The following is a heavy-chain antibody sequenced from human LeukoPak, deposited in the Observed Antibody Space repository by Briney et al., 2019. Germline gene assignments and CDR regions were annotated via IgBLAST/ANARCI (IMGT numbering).Heavy chain of an antibody. CDR3: ATGRYYYYDSSRNAFDI. J-gene: IGHJ3*02. D-gene: IGHD3-22*01. CDR1: GGTFSSYA. CDR2: IIPIFGTA. V-gene: IGHV1-69*06. Sequence: SVKVSCKASGGTFSSYAISWVRQAPGQGLEWMGGIIPIFGTANYAQKFQGRVTMTEDTSTDTAYMELSSLRSEDTAVYYCATGRYYYYDSSRNAFDIWGQGTMVTVSS.